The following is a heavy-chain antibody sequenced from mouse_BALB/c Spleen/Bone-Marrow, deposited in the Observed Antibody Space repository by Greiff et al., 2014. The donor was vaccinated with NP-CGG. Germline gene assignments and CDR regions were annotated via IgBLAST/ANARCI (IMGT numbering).Heavy chain of an antibody. CDR2: IHPNSGNT. J-gene: IGHJ2*01. Sequence: VQLQQSGSVLVRPGASVKLSCKASGYTFTSSWMHWAKQRPGQGLEWIGEIHPNSGNTNYNEEFKGKATLTVDTSSSIAYVDLSSLTSEDSAVYYCARHHSHACYFDYWGQGTTLTVSS. CDR1: GYTFTSSW. V-gene: IGHV1S130*01. CDR3: ARHHSHACYFDY. D-gene: IGHD6-1*01.